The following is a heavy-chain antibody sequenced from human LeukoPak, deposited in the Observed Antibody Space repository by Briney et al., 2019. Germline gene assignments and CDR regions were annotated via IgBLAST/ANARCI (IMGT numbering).Heavy chain of an antibody. CDR2: FDPEDGET. CDR3: ARVPEDAAMVTGYYYYYMDV. Sequence: ASVNVSCKISVYTLTELSMHAVRQAPRKGGEWMGGFDPEDGETTYAQKFQGRVTMTEDTYTDTAYMELSRLRSEDTAVYYCARVPEDAAMVTGYYYYYMDVWGKGTTVTVSS. D-gene: IGHD5-18*01. V-gene: IGHV1-24*01. J-gene: IGHJ6*03. CDR1: VYTLTELS.